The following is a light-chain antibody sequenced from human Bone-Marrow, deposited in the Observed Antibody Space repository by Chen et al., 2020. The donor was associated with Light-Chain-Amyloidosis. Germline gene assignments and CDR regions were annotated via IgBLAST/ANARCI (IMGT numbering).Light chain of an antibody. J-gene: IGLJ3*02. Sequence: SYVLTQPSSVSVAPGQTATIACGGNNIGSTSVHWYQRTPGQAPRLVFYDDSDRPSGIPERLSGSNSGNTATLTISRVEAGDEADYYCQVWDRSSDRPVFGGGTKLTVL. CDR3: QVWDRSSDRPV. CDR2: DDS. CDR1: NIGSTS. V-gene: IGLV3-21*02.